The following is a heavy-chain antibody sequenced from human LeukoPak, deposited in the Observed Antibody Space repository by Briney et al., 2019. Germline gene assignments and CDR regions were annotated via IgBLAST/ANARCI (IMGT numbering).Heavy chain of an antibody. J-gene: IGHJ3*02. CDR2: IYYSGST. D-gene: IGHD5-12*01. CDR3: AIHGGEDIVPTITAFDI. Sequence: SETLSLTCTVSGGAISSSSYYWGWLRQPPGKGLGWIGSIYYSGSTYYNPSLKSRATISVDTSKNQFSMKLSSVTAAETAVYCCAIHGGEDIVPTITAFDIWGQGTMVTVSS. V-gene: IGHV4-39*01. CDR1: GGAISSSSYY.